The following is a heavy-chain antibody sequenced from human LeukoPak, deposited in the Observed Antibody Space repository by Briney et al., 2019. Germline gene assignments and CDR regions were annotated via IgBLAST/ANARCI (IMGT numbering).Heavy chain of an antibody. V-gene: IGHV3-48*03. CDR1: GFTFSSYE. Sequence: GGSLRLSCAASGFTFSSYEMNWVRQAPGKGLEWVSYISSSGSTIYYADSVKGRFTISRDNAKNSLYLQMNSLRAEDTAVYYCAGLWSGYYDAFDIWGQGTMVTVSS. J-gene: IGHJ3*02. CDR2: ISSSGSTI. D-gene: IGHD3-3*01. CDR3: AGLWSGYYDAFDI.